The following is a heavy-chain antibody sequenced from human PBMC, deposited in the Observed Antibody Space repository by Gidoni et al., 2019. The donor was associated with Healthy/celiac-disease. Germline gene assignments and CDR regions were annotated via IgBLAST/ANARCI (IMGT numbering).Heavy chain of an antibody. CDR3: ARGKDCSGGSCYPYYYFDY. CDR1: GGTFSSYA. J-gene: IGHJ4*02. Sequence: QVQLVQSGAEVKKPGSSVKVSCKASGGTFSSYALSWVRQAPGQGLEWMGRIIPILGIANYAQKFQGRVTITADKSTSTAYMELSSLRSEDTAVYYCARGKDCSGGSCYPYYYFDYWGQGTLVTVSS. V-gene: IGHV1-69*04. D-gene: IGHD2-15*01. CDR2: IIPILGIA.